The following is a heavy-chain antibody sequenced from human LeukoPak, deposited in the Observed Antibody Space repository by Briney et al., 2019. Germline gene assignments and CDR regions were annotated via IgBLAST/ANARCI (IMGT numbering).Heavy chain of an antibody. Sequence: GGSLRLSCAASGFTFSSYAMSWVRQAPGTGLEWVSIIGGSGSSTNYADSVKGRFTISRDNSKNTLCLEMNSLRAEDTAVYYCAKSGQYCSGASCYFSFDYWGQGTLVTVSS. D-gene: IGHD2-2*01. V-gene: IGHV3-23*01. CDR2: IGGSGSST. CDR1: GFTFSSYA. CDR3: AKSGQYCSGASCYFSFDY. J-gene: IGHJ4*02.